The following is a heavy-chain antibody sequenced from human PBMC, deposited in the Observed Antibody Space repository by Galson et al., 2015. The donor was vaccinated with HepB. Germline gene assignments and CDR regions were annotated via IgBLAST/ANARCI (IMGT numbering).Heavy chain of an antibody. CDR3: ARGPTTVSIPFWYFDL. V-gene: IGHV1-69*13. J-gene: IGHJ2*01. CDR1: GHTFTTYP. CDR2: TIPFYGTT. Sequence: SVKVSCKASGHTFTTYPISWVRHAPGQGLEWMGGTIPFYGTTNYAQNFQGRVTITADESMSTAYIELSSLRSEDTAVYYCARGPTTVSIPFWYFDLWGRGTLVTVSS. D-gene: IGHD4-17*01.